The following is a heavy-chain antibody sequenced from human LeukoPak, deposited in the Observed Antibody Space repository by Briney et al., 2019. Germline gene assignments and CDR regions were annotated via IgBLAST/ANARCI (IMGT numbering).Heavy chain of an antibody. Sequence: SETLSLTCTVSGASVNSGTYYWSWLRQPPGKGLEWIGFIYCTGNTKYHPSLEGRVTISVDTSKNHFSLKLTSLTAADTAIYYCARGLGPIWGQGTLVTVSS. CDR3: ARGLGPI. CDR2: IYCTGNT. V-gene: IGHV4-61*03. CDR1: GASVNSGTYY. J-gene: IGHJ3*02.